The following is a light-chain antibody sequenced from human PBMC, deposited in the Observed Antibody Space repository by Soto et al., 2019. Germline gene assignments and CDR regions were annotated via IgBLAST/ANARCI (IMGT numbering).Light chain of an antibody. CDR3: QQLNTYPL. Sequence: EIVMTQSPATLSVSPGERATLSCRASQSVSSNLAWYQQKPGQAPRLLIYGASTRATGIPARFSGSGSGTEFTLTISSLQSEDFATYYCQQLNTYPLFGGGTKVDIK. V-gene: IGKV3D-15*01. CDR1: QSVSSN. J-gene: IGKJ4*01. CDR2: GAS.